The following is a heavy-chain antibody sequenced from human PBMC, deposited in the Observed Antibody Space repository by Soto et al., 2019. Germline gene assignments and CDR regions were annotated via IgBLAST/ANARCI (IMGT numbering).Heavy chain of an antibody. CDR1: GYTFTSYY. J-gene: IGHJ4*02. D-gene: IGHD3-10*01. Sequence: SVKVSCKASGYTFTSYYMHWVRQAPGLGLEWVGRINPILSMSNYAQKFQGRVTMTADKSTSTAYMELRSLRSEDTAMYYCATSYGSGYRAFDYWGQGALVTVSS. CDR3: ATSYGSGYRAFDY. V-gene: IGHV1-69*02. CDR2: INPILSMS.